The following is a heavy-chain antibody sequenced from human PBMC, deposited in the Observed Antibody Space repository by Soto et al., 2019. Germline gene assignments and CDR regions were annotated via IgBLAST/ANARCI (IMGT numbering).Heavy chain of an antibody. CDR2: ISYAGSKI. V-gene: IGHV3-30-3*01. J-gene: IGHJ6*02. Sequence: QVRLVESGGGVVQPGRSLRLSCATSGFTFSSYGLHWVRQAPGKGLEWVAMISYAGSKIYYADSVKGRFTISRDNPKNTLYLQMNSLSTEDTAVYYCARGTTPPRTDYLYYGMDVWGQGTTVTVSS. CDR3: ARGTTPPRTDYLYYGMDV. CDR1: GFTFSSYG. D-gene: IGHD4-17*01.